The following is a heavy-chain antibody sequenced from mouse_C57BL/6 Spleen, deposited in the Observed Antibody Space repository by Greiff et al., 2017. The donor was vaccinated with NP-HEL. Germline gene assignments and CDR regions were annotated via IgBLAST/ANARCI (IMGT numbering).Heavy chain of an antibody. CDR1: GFTFSSYA. CDR2: ISDGGSYT. V-gene: IGHV5-4*01. CDR3: ARSPYDYDGYYFDY. J-gene: IGHJ2*01. Sequence: EVQRVESGGGLVKPGGSLKLSCAASGFTFSSYAMSWVRQTPEKRLEWVATISDGGSYTYYPDNVKGRFTISRDNAKNNLYLQMSHLKSEDTAMYYCARSPYDYDGYYFDYWGQGTTLTVSS. D-gene: IGHD2-4*01.